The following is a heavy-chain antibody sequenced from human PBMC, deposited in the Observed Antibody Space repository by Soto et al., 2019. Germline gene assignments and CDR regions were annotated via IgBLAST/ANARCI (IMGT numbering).Heavy chain of an antibody. Sequence: QVQLQQWGAGLLKPSETLSLTCAVYGGSFSGYQWSWIRQTPGKGLEWIGGINDSGDINYNPSLKSPVTLVVDSPQKQISLRLSSVTAADTAVYYCARGLILWFGELSRRGGYYYYMDVWGKGTRVTVSS. D-gene: IGHD3-10*01. V-gene: IGHV4-34*01. CDR2: INDSGDI. CDR1: GGSFSGYQ. CDR3: ARGLILWFGELSRRGGYYYYMDV. J-gene: IGHJ6*03.